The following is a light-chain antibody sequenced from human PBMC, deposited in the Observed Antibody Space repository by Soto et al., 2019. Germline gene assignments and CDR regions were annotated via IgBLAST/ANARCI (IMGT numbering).Light chain of an antibody. V-gene: IGKV3-15*01. CDR2: GAS. Sequence: DIVLTQSPATLTVSPGERSTLASRASQSVSSNLAWYQQKPGQAPRLLIYGASTRATGIPARFSGSGSGTEFTLTISSLQSEDFAVYYCQQYNNWPWTFGQGTKVDIK. J-gene: IGKJ1*01. CDR3: QQYNNWPWT. CDR1: QSVSSN.